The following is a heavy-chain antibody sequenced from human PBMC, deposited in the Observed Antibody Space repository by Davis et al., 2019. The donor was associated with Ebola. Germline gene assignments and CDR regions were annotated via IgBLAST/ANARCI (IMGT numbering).Heavy chain of an antibody. J-gene: IGHJ6*02. CDR3: ARLPGGDYGLDV. V-gene: IGHV4-4*02. Sequence: MPSETLSLTCAVSGGSITSNHWWSWVRQPPGKGLEWIGEIYHTGSSSYNPSLKSRVNISLDKSKNHFSLKLRSVTAADTAVYFCARLPGGDYGLDVWGQGTTVTVSS. CDR2: IYHTGSS. D-gene: IGHD2-21*01. CDR1: GGSITSNHW.